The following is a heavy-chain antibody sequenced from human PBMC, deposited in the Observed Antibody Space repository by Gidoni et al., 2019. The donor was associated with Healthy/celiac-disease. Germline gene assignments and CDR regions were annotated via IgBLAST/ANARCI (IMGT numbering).Heavy chain of an antibody. V-gene: IGHV3-15*01. Sequence: EVQLVESGGGLVKPGGSLRLSCAASGFTFSNPRMTWFRQAPGKGLEWVGRIKSKTDGGTTDYAAPVKGRFTISRDDSKNTLYLQMNSLKTEDTAVYYCTNTDIVVVVAASYYYYGMDVWGQGTTVTVSS. CDR3: TNTDIVVVVAASYYYYGMDV. CDR2: IKSKTDGGTT. J-gene: IGHJ6*02. CDR1: GFTFSNPR. D-gene: IGHD2-15*01.